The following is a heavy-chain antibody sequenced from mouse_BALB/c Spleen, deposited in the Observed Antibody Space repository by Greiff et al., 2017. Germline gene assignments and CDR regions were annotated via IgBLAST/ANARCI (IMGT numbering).Heavy chain of an antibody. D-gene: IGHD2-1*01. CDR3: ARGGNYFFFDY. V-gene: IGHV1-14*01. J-gene: IGHJ2*01. CDR1: GYTFTNHH. CDR2: INPYNDGT. Sequence: VHVKQSGAELVRPGASVKISCKAFGYTFTNHHINWVKQRPGQGLDWIGYINPYNDGTKYNEKFKGKATLTSDKSSSTAYMELSSLTSEDSAVYYCARGGNYFFFDYWGQGTTLTVSS.